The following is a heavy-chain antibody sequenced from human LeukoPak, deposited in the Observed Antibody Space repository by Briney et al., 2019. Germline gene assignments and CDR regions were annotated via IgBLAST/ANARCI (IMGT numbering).Heavy chain of an antibody. J-gene: IGHJ4*02. CDR3: AKDKSRTYSSSWSFDS. D-gene: IGHD6-13*01. CDR1: GFTFSTYA. Sequence: GRSLRLSCAASGFTFSTYAMQWVRQAPGKGLEWVAIISYDGRNQYYTDSVKGRFTISRDNSKNTLYLQMNSLRVEDAAVYFCAKDKSRTYSSSWSFDSWGQGTLVTVSS. CDR2: ISYDGRNQ. V-gene: IGHV3-30*18.